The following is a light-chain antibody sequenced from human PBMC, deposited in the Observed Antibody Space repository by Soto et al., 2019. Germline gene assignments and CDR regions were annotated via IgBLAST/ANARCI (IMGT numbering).Light chain of an antibody. CDR1: QSVGSD. CDR2: DIF. V-gene: IGKV3D-15*01. CDR3: QQYNSWALT. J-gene: IGKJ4*01. Sequence: ATPXRRASQSVGSDLAWYQQKPGQAPRLVIYDIFTRATGVPTRISGSGSGTEFTLSIRCRQSECFAVYFCQQYNSWALTFGGGTKVDIK.